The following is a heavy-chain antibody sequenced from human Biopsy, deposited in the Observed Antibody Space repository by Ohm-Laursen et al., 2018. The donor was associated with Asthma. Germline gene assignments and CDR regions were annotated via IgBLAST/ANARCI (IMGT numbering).Heavy chain of an antibody. J-gene: IGHJ6*02. CDR1: GFSVSTKY. V-gene: IGHV3-53*01. CDR2: IYSGDNT. D-gene: IGHD5-24*01. CDR3: ARISRLGYNSLGHGLDV. Sequence: SLRLSCSASGFSVSTKYMSWVRQAPGKGLEWVSLIYSGDNTYYADSVKGRFTISRDHSKLYLQMNNLRAEDTAVYHCARISRLGYNSLGHGLDVWGQGTTVTVSS.